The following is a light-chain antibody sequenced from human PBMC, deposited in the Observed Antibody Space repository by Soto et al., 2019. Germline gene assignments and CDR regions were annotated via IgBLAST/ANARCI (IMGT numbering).Light chain of an antibody. CDR3: QQYNLWPRT. CDR1: QSVTTN. J-gene: IGKJ2*01. Sequence: EIVMTQSPAILSVSPGERATLSCGASQSVTTNLAWYQQKPGQAPRLLIYGASTRATGIPVRFSGSGSGTEFTLTISGLQSEDFAVYYCQQYNLWPRTFGQGTKLDI. V-gene: IGKV3-15*01. CDR2: GAS.